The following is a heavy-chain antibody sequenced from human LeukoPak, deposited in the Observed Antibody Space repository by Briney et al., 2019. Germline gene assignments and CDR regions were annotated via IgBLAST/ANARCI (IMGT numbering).Heavy chain of an antibody. D-gene: IGHD3-22*01. CDR2: ISAYNGKT. J-gene: IGHJ4*02. CDR1: GYTFSIYG. CDR3: ARDTRWYYYDSSVDY. Sequence: TSVKVSCKSSGYTFSIYGFTWVRHAPGQGLEWMGWISAYNGKTLYAEKFQGRVTMTTDTATSTVYMELRSLRSDDTAVYYCARDTRWYYYDSSVDYWGQGTLVTVSS. V-gene: IGHV1-18*01.